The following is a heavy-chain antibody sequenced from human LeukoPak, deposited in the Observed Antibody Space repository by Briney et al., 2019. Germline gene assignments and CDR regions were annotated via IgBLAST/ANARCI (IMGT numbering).Heavy chain of an antibody. V-gene: IGHV1-8*01. J-gene: IGHJ4*02. D-gene: IGHD3-3*01. CDR2: MNPNSGNT. CDR1: GYTFTGYD. CDR3: ARGIADFWSGYEDY. Sequence: GASVKVSCKASGYTFTGYDINWVRQATGQGLEWMGWMNPNSGNTGYAQKFQGRVTMTRNTSISTAYMELSSLRSEDTAVYYCARGIADFWSGYEDYWGQGTLVTVSS.